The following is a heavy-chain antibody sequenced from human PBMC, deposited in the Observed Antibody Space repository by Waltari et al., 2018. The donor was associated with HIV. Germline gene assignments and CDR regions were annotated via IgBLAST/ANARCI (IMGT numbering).Heavy chain of an antibody. CDR1: GFTFDDYA. Sequence: EVQLVESGGGLVQPGRSLRLSCAASGFTFDDYAMHWVRQAPGKGLALVSGISWNSGNIGYADSVKGRFTISRENAKDSLYLQMNSLRPEDTALYYCAKDRGRWLQLRYFDYWGQGTLVTVSS. CDR3: AKDRGRWLQLRYFDY. J-gene: IGHJ4*02. CDR2: ISWNSGNI. D-gene: IGHD5-12*01. V-gene: IGHV3-9*01.